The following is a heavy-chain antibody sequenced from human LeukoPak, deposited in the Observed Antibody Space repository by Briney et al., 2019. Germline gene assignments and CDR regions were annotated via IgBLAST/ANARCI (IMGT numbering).Heavy chain of an antibody. Sequence: SVKVSCKASGGAFSSYAISWVRQAPGQGLEWMGGIIPIFGTANYAQKFQGRVTITADKSTSTAYMELSSLRSEDTAVYYCARGSRITYSHDAFDIWGQGTMVTVSS. J-gene: IGHJ3*02. CDR2: IIPIFGTA. V-gene: IGHV1-69*06. D-gene: IGHD1-20*01. CDR3: ARGSRITYSHDAFDI. CDR1: GGAFSSYA.